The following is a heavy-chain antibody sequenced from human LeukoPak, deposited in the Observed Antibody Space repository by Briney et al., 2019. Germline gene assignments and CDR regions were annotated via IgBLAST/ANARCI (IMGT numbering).Heavy chain of an antibody. CDR3: ARVYHSRGSSSSSYYYMDV. Sequence: GGSLRLSCAASGFTFDDYGMSWVRQAPGKGLEWVTGINWNGGSTGYADSVKGRFTISRDNAKNSLYLQMNSLRAEDTALYYCARVYHSRGSSSSSYYYMDVWGKGTTVTVSS. CDR2: INWNGGST. D-gene: IGHD6-6*01. J-gene: IGHJ6*03. V-gene: IGHV3-20*04. CDR1: GFTFDDYG.